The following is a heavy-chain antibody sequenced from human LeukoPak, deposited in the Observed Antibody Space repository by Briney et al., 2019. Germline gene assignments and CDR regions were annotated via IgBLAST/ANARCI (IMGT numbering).Heavy chain of an antibody. CDR2: IYSDGST. V-gene: IGHV3-66*01. J-gene: IGHJ4*02. CDR3: ATDFRYGSA. Sequence: GGSLRLSCAASGFTVSRNYMTWVRQAPGKGLEWVSVIYSDGSTFYTDSVKGRFTISRDNSKNTLYLQMNILRVEDTAVYYCATDFRYGSAWGPGTLLTVSS. D-gene: IGHD3-10*01. CDR1: GFTVSRNY.